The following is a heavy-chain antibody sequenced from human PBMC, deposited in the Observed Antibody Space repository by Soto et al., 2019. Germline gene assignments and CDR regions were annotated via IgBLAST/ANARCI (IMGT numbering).Heavy chain of an antibody. J-gene: IGHJ4*02. Sequence: EVQVVESGGGLVQPGGSLRLSCEASGSTFSGYWMHWVRKAPGKGLVWVSQVDGDGRSTKYADFVKGRFTISRDNAKNTLYLQMNSLRVEDTAVYYCARVKGGSGGKGDPLDYWGQGTLVIVSS. V-gene: IGHV3-74*03. CDR3: ARVKGGSGGKGDPLDY. CDR1: GSTFSGYW. D-gene: IGHD2-15*01. CDR2: VDGDGRST.